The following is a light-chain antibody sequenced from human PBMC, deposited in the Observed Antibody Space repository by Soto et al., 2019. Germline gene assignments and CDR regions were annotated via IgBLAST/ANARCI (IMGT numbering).Light chain of an antibody. CDR2: KAS. CDR1: QSISTW. J-gene: IGKJ1*01. V-gene: IGKV1-5*03. Sequence: IQMTHSHSTLSASVVDRVTITFRSSQSISTWLAWYQQAPGKAPKLLIHKASTLKSGVPSRFSGSGSGTEFTLTISSLQPDDFATYYCQQYNSYSEACGQGTKGDIK. CDR3: QQYNSYSEA.